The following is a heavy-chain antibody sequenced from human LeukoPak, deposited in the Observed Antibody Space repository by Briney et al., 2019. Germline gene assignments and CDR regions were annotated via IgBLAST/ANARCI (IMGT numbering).Heavy chain of an antibody. V-gene: IGHV3-21*01. Sequence: GGSLRLSCAASGFTFSNYSMNWVRQAPGKGLEWVSSISSSSSYIYYADSVKGRFTISRDNAKNSLYLQMNSLRAEDTAVYYCARVLMPRDSSGYSYPGGFDYWGQGTLVTVSS. J-gene: IGHJ4*02. CDR3: ARVLMPRDSSGYSYPGGFDY. CDR2: ISSSSSYI. D-gene: IGHD3-22*01. CDR1: GFTFSNYS.